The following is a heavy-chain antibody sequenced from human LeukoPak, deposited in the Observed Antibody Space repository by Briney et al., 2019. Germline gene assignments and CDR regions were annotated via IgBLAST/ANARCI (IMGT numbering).Heavy chain of an antibody. CDR2: ISGSGGST. CDR1: GFTFSSYA. J-gene: IGHJ4*02. CDR3: AKPASRDGYNYYFDY. V-gene: IGHV3-23*01. Sequence: SGGSLRLSCAASGFTFSSYAMSWVRQAPGKGLEWVSAISGSGGSTYYADSVKGRFTISRDNSKNTLYLQMNSLRAEDTAVYYCAKPASRDGYNYYFDYWGQGTLVTVSS. D-gene: IGHD5-24*01.